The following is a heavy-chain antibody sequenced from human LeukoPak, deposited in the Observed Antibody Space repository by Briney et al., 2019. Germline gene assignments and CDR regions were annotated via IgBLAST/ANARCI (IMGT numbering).Heavy chain of an antibody. J-gene: IGHJ3*02. V-gene: IGHV4-59*08. CDR3: ARHRVLLWFGESNDAFDI. Sequence: SETLSLTCTVSGASINNNFWTWIRQPPGKGLEWIGYIYSSGSANYNPSLKSRVIISGDTSKNQISLNLTSVTAADTAVYYCARHRVLLWFGESNDAFDIWGQGTMVTVSS. D-gene: IGHD3-10*01. CDR1: GASINNNF. CDR2: IYSSGSA.